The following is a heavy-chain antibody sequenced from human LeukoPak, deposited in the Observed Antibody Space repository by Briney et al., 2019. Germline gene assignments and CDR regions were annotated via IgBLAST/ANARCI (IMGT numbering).Heavy chain of an antibody. CDR1: GYTFTSYW. J-gene: IGHJ4*02. CDR2: IYPDDSDT. Sequence: GESLKISCQASGYTFTSYWIGWVRQMPGKGLECMGIIYPDDSDTTYSPSFQSQVTISADKSINTAYLQWSSLKASDTAMYYCARRDGYNSAVDYWGQGTLVTVSS. V-gene: IGHV5-51*01. D-gene: IGHD5-24*01. CDR3: ARRDGYNSAVDY.